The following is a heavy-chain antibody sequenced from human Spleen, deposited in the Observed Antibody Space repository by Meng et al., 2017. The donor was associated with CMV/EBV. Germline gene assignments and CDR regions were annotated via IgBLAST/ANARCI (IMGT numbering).Heavy chain of an antibody. CDR2: IITTGETV. J-gene: IGHJ6*02. CDR3: ARGDCTGYSCYMDV. Sequence: GESLKISCATSGFTFSTFGMNWVRQAPGKGLEWVSHIITTGETVHYGDSVKGRFTISRDNARNSVYLQMNSLRAEDTALYYCARGDCTGYSCYMDVWGQGTSVTVSS. CDR1: GFTFSTFG. V-gene: IGHV3-48*04. D-gene: IGHD2-15*01.